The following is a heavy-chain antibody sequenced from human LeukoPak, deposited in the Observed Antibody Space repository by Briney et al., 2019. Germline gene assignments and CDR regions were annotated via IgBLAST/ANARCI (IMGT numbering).Heavy chain of an antibody. CDR1: GFTFSTYW. Sequence: GGSLRLSCAASGFTFSTYWMNWVRQAPGKGLVWVSRSNTDGSSTRYADSVKGRFTISRDNAKNSLYLQMNSLRAEDTAVYYCARDTAMEPFDYWGQGTLVTVSS. J-gene: IGHJ4*02. CDR2: SNTDGSST. D-gene: IGHD5-18*01. CDR3: ARDTAMEPFDY. V-gene: IGHV3-74*01.